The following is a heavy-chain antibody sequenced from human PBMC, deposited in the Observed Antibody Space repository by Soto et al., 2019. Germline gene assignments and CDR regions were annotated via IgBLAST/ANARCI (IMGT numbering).Heavy chain of an antibody. J-gene: IGHJ6*02. CDR2: ISAYNGNT. D-gene: IGHD3-16*01. CDR1: GYTFTSYG. Sequence: QVQLVQSGAEVKKPGASVKVSCKASGYTFTSYGISWVRQAPGQGLEWMGWISAYNGNTNYAQKLQGRVTMTTDPSTSTAYMELRSLRSDDTAVYYCARRGLGIPVLSYYYGMDVWGQGTTVTVSS. CDR3: ARRGLGIPVLSYYYGMDV. V-gene: IGHV1-18*04.